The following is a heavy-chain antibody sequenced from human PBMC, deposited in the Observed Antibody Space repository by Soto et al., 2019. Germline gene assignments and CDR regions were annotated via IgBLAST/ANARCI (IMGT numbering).Heavy chain of an antibody. CDR1: GFTSTLSS. J-gene: IGHJ4*02. D-gene: IGHD3-22*01. V-gene: IGHV3-21*01. CDR2: ITSSSYI. Sequence: LRLSFASSGFTSTLSSMIWVRQAPGKGLEWVASITSSSYIYYEDSLKGRFTISRDNAKNSLFLQLDSLRAEDTAVYFCVRARSTDSRPDYWGQGTLVTVSS. CDR3: VRARSTDSRPDY.